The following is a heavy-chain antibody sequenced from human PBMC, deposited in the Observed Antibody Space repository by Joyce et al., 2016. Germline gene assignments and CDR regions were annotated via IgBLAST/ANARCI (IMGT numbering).Heavy chain of an antibody. V-gene: IGHV3-30*18. CDR1: GFTFTSYA. Sequence: VQLVESGGRGVQPGRSLRLSCAASGFTFTSYAMHWVRQAPGKGLEWVAVTTYDGGDKYYADFVKGRFTVSRDNSNNTLFLQMDSLRPEDTAIYYCAKDSLRRYFDFWSRGTLVTVSS. CDR2: TTYDGGDK. CDR3: AKDSLRRYFDF. J-gene: IGHJ4*02.